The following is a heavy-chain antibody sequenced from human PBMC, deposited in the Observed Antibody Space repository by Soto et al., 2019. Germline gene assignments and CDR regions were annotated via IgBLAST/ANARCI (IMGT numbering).Heavy chain of an antibody. J-gene: IGHJ4*02. Sequence: PGESLKISCKGSGYSFTSYWIGWVRQASGKGLEWVGRIREKASTYTTEYAASVKGRFTISRDDSKNSLFLQMNSLKSEDTAVYYCARPHNNGWLGIYFEYWGQGTLVTVSS. CDR1: GYSFTSYW. V-gene: IGHV3-72*01. CDR3: ARPHNNGWLGIYFEY. CDR2: IREKASTYTT. D-gene: IGHD3-9*01.